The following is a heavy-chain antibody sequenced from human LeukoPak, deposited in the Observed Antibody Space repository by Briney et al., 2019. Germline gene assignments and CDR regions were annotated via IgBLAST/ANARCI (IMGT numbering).Heavy chain of an antibody. V-gene: IGHV7-4-1*02. CDR1: GYTFTSYY. CDR2: INTKTGNP. D-gene: IGHD4-11*01. Sequence: ASVKVSCKASGYTFTSYYMHWVRQAPGQGLEWMGWINTKTGNPTYAQGFTGRFVFSLDTSVSAAYLQISSLKAEDTAVYYCAREVRAFDYWGQGTLVTVSS. J-gene: IGHJ4*02. CDR3: AREVRAFDY.